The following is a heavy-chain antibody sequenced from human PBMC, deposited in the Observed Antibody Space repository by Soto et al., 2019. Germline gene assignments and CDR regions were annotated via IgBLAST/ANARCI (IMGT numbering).Heavy chain of an antibody. J-gene: IGHJ3*02. CDR2: INDSGST. D-gene: IGHD3-22*01. Sequence: SETLSLTCAVYGGSFSGYYWSWIRQPPGKGLDWIGEINDSGSTNYNPSLKSRVTISVDTSRNQFSLKLSSVTAADTAVYYCARRGDYFDSSGDALDIWRQGTMVTVSS. CDR1: GGSFSGYY. V-gene: IGHV4-34*01. CDR3: ARRGDYFDSSGDALDI.